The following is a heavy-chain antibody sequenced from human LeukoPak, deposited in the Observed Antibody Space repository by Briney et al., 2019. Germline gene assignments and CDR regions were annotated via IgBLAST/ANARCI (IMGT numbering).Heavy chain of an antibody. V-gene: IGHV3-48*01. J-gene: IGHJ4*02. D-gene: IGHD3-10*01. CDR1: GFTFSSYS. Sequence: GGSLRLSCAASGFTFSSYSMNWVRQAPGKGLEWVSYISSSSSTIYYADSVKGRFTISRDNAKNSLYLQMNSPRAEDTAVYYCARDSRGSGSRYYFDYWGQGTLVTVSS. CDR2: ISSSSSTI. CDR3: ARDSRGSGSRYYFDY.